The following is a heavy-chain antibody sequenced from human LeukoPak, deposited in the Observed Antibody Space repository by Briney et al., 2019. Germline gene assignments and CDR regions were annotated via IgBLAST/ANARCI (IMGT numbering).Heavy chain of an antibody. Sequence: SGGSLRLSCAASGFTVSSNYMSWVRQAPGKGLERVSVIYSGGSTYYADSVKGTFTISRDNSRNTLYLQMNSLRAEYTAVYYCARPSGDYYDSSGYYRYWGQGTLVTVSS. D-gene: IGHD3-22*01. CDR2: IYSGGST. CDR1: GFTVSSNY. J-gene: IGHJ4*02. V-gene: IGHV3-66*04. CDR3: ARPSGDYYDSSGYYRY.